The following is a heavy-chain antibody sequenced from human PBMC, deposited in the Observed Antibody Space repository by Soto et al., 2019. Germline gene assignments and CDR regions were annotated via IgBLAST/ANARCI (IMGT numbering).Heavy chain of an antibody. Sequence: GGSLRLSCAASGFTFSSYAMSWVRQAPGKGLEWVSAISGSGGSTYYADSVKGRFTISRDNSKNTLYLQMNSLRAEDTAVYYCATPAASGWEPPGQAEEWPFDYWGQGTLVTVSS. J-gene: IGHJ4*02. CDR2: ISGSGGST. CDR1: GFTFSSYA. CDR3: ATPAASGWEPPGQAEEWPFDY. V-gene: IGHV3-23*01. D-gene: IGHD6-19*01.